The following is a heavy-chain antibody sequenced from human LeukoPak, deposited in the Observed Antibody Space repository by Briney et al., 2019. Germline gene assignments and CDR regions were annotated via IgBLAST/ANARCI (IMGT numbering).Heavy chain of an antibody. CDR3: AKDIGPDYYDSSGYYSPGAFDI. D-gene: IGHD3-22*01. Sequence: PGGSLRLSCAASGFTFDDYAMHWVRQAPGKGLEWVSGISWNSGSIGYADSVKGRFTISRDNAKNSLYLQMNSLRAEDMALYYCAKDIGPDYYDSSGYYSPGAFDIWGQGTMVTVSS. CDR1: GFTFDDYA. CDR2: ISWNSGSI. V-gene: IGHV3-9*03. J-gene: IGHJ3*02.